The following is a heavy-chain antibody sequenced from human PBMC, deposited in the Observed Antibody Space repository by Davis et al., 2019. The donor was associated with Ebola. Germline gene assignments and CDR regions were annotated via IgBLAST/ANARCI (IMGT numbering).Heavy chain of an antibody. Sequence: PGGSLRLSCAASGFTFTNYGIHWVRQAPGKGLEWVAVTWYNGIDKYYADCVKGRFTISRDNSKNTLYLQMNSLRAEDTAVYYCAKDAGYCSSTSCLLYYYYYMDVWGKGTTVTVSS. D-gene: IGHD2-2*01. CDR2: TWYNGIDK. J-gene: IGHJ6*03. V-gene: IGHV3-30*02. CDR1: GFTFTNYG. CDR3: AKDAGYCSSTSCLLYYYYYMDV.